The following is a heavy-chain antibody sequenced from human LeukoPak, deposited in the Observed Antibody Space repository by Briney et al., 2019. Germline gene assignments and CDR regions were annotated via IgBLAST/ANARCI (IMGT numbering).Heavy chain of an antibody. CDR1: GYTFTGYY. CDR2: INPNSGGT. CDR3: ARPIVFTPPAGIPDY. V-gene: IGHV1-2*02. J-gene: IGHJ4*02. Sequence: ASVKVSCKASGYTFTGYYMHWVRQAPGQGLEWMGWINPNSGGTTYAQKFQGRVTMTRDTSISTAYMELSSLRAEDTAVYYCARPIVFTPPAGIPDYWGQGTLVTVSS. D-gene: IGHD2-2*02.